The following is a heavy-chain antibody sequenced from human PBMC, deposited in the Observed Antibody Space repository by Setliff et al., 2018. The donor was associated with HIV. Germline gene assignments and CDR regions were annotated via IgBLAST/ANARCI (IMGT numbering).Heavy chain of an antibody. D-gene: IGHD1-26*01. CDR1: GFTFSSYG. Sequence: GESLKISCAASGFTFSSYGMTWVRQAPGKGLEWVSAISVGGTNTYYADSVKGRFTISRDKSKSTLYLQMNTLRADDTAVYYCAKEGVIVGASPFDYWGQGTLVTVSS. V-gene: IGHV3-23*01. J-gene: IGHJ4*02. CDR3: AKEGVIVGASPFDY. CDR2: ISVGGTNT.